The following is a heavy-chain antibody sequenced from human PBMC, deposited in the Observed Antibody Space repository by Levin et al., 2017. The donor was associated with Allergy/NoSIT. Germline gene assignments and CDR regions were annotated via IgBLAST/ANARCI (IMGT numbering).Heavy chain of an antibody. CDR2: INPNSGGT. V-gene: IGHV1-2*02. CDR1: GYTFTGYY. J-gene: IGHJ5*02. CDR3: ARERIAVAGRGWFDP. D-gene: IGHD6-19*01. Sequence: ASVKVSCKASGYTFTGYYMHWVRQAPGQGLEWMGWINPNSGGTNYAQKFQGRVTMTRDTSISTAYMELSRLRSDDTAVYYCARERIAVAGRGWFDPWGQGTLVTVSS.